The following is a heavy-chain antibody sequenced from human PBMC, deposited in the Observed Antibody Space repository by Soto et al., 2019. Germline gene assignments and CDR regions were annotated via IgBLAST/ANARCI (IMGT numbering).Heavy chain of an antibody. D-gene: IGHD3-22*01. J-gene: IGHJ3*02. CDR2: ISYAGSNK. V-gene: IGHV3-30*18. CDR3: AKDYGMIVASWDFDI. Sequence: QVQLVESGGGVVQPGRSLRLSCAASGFNFSSCGMHWYRQVPGKVLEWVEVISYAGSNKYYADSVKGLFTISRDNSKNTLDLRMNSQRAVYTAVHDVAKDYGMIVASWDFDIWGQGTMVTVSS. CDR1: GFNFSSCG.